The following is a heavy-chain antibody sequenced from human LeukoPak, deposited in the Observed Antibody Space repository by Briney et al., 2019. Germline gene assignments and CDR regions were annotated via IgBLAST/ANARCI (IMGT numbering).Heavy chain of an antibody. Sequence: SVKVSCKASGGTFSRFTVSWVRQAPGQGFEWMGGITPIFGTANFAQKFQGRVSITADESTSTAFMELSSLRSEDTAVYYCAREWGLESSGYYYAYWGQGTLVTVSS. V-gene: IGHV1-69*13. CDR2: ITPIFGTA. CDR3: AREWGLESSGYYYAY. D-gene: IGHD3-22*01. J-gene: IGHJ4*02. CDR1: GGTFSRFT.